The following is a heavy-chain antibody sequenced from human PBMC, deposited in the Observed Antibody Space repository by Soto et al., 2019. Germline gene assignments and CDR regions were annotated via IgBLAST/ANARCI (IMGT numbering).Heavy chain of an antibody. V-gene: IGHV3-66*01. CDR2: IYRGGST. CDR3: AGRNSGDYPYFDF. J-gene: IGHJ4*02. Sequence: GGSLRLSCAASGFTVSRNSMTWVRQAPGKGLEWVSLIYRGGSTYYADSVKGRFTIPRDSSKNTLYLQMNSLRADDTTLYYCAGRNSGDYPYFDFWGPGTLVTVSS. D-gene: IGHD4-17*01. CDR1: GFTVSRNS.